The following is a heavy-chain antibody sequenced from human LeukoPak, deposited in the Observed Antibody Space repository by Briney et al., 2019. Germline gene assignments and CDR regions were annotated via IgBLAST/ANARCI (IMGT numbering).Heavy chain of an antibody. CDR1: GYTFTSNY. CDR2: ISPSGGST. CDR3: ARGRAGGYDLDY. Sequence: GASVKVSCKAFGYTFTSNYMHWVRQAPGQGPEWMGVISPSGGSTTYAQKFQGRVTLTRDMSTSTDYLELSSLRSEDTAVYYCARGRAGGYDLDYWGQGTLVTVSS. D-gene: IGHD5-12*01. V-gene: IGHV1-46*01. J-gene: IGHJ4*02.